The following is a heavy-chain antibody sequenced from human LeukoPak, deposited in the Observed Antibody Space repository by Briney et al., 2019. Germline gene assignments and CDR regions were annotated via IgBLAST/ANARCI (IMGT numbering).Heavy chain of an antibody. V-gene: IGHV4-34*01. Sequence: PSETLSLTCAVYGGSFSGYYWSWIRQPPGKGLEWIGEINYSGSTNYNPSLKSRVTISVDTSKNQFSLKLSSVTAADTAVYYCARVLRYSYGYVRWFDPWGQGTLVTVSS. J-gene: IGHJ5*02. CDR1: GGSFSGYY. D-gene: IGHD5-18*01. CDR2: INYSGST. CDR3: ARVLRYSYGYVRWFDP.